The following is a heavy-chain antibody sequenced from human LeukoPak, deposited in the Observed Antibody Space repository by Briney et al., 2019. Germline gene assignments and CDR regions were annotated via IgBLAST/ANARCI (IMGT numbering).Heavy chain of an antibody. V-gene: IGHV4-59*01. Sequence: PSETLSLTCAVPGASISRYFWSWIRQPPGKGLECIGYIYDGGSSKYNPSLESRVTISLDTSKNQFSLKLTFVTAADTAVYYCARVPDTTMVYFDYWGQGTLVTVSS. CDR2: IYDGGSS. CDR1: GASISRYF. D-gene: IGHD5-18*01. J-gene: IGHJ4*02. CDR3: ARVPDTTMVYFDY.